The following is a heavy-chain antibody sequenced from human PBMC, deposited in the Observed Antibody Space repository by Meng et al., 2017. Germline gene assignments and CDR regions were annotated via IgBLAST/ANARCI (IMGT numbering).Heavy chain of an antibody. CDR2: ISWNSGSI. V-gene: IGHV3-9*01. D-gene: IGHD3-10*01. CDR1: GFTFDDYA. Sequence: SLKISCAASGFTFDDYAMHWVRQAPGKGLEWVSGISWNSGSIGYADSVKGRFTISRDNAKNSLYLQMNSLRAEDTAVYYCARCTMVRGVIFYYGMDVWGQGTTVTVSS. CDR3: ARCTMVRGVIFYYGMDV. J-gene: IGHJ6*02.